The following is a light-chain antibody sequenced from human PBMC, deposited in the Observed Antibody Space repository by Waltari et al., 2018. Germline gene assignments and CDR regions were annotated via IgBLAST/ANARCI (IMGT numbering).Light chain of an antibody. J-gene: IGKJ2*01. CDR3: QHFNSYPPLT. CDR2: DAS. V-gene: IGKV1-13*02. CDR1: QDISNA. Sequence: ATRLTQYPSSVSASVGDRGSITCLASQDISNALAWYQQKAGKPPKLLIYDASTLESGVPSKFSGSGSGTYFTLTISSLQPEDFATYYCQHFNSYPPLTFGQGTNLEI.